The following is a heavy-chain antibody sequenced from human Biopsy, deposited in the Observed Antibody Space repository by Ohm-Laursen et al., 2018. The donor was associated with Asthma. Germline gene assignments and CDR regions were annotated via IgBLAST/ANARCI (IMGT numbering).Heavy chain of an antibody. D-gene: IGHD1-14*01. J-gene: IGHJ6*02. V-gene: IGHV3-21*01. CDR3: AKTLHNTGGQEVGGMDV. CDR1: GFTFRTYS. Sequence: SLRLSCAASGFTFRTYSMSWVRQAPGKGLEWVSSISSSSSYIYYADSVKGRFTISRDNAENSLYLQMNSLRTEDTGVYYCAKTLHNTGGQEVGGMDVWGQGTAVNVSS. CDR2: ISSSSSYI.